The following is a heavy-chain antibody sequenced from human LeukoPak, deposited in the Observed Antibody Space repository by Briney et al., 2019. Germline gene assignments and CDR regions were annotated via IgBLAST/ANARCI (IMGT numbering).Heavy chain of an antibody. CDR1: GFTFNNYA. Sequence: GGSLRLSCAASGFTFNNYAMNWVRQAPGKGLEWVSGISSGGGGTYYADSVKGRLTISRDNSKNTLYLQMNSLRAEDTAVYYCAKGHYYGSGSLDYWGQGTLVTVSS. D-gene: IGHD3-10*01. CDR3: AKGHYYGSGSLDY. V-gene: IGHV3-23*01. CDR2: ISSGGGGT. J-gene: IGHJ4*02.